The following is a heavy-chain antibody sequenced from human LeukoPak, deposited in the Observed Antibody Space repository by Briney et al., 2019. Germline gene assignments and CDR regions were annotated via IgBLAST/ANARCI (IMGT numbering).Heavy chain of an antibody. CDR3: ARGDGYNYATGDY. CDR2: IIPIFGTA. CDR1: GGTFSSYA. D-gene: IGHD5-24*01. J-gene: IGHJ4*02. V-gene: IGHV1-69*05. Sequence: ASVKVSCKASGGTFSSYAISWVRQAPGQGLEWMGGIIPIFGTANYAQKFQGRVTITTDESTSTAYMELSSLRSEDTAVYYCARGDGYNYATGDYWGQGTLVTVSP.